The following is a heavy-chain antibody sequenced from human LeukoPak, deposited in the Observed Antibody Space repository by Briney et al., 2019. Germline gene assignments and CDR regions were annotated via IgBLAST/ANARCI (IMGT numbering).Heavy chain of an antibody. Sequence: KPSETLSLTCTVSGGSISSSSYYWGWIRQPPGKGLEWIGSIYYSGSTYYNPSLKSRVTISVDTSKNQFSLKLSSVTAADTAVYYCARAGRDYDFWSGYSWGQGTLVTVSS. D-gene: IGHD3-3*01. CDR1: GGSISSSSYY. CDR3: ARAGRDYDFWSGYS. CDR2: IYYSGST. V-gene: IGHV4-39*01. J-gene: IGHJ5*02.